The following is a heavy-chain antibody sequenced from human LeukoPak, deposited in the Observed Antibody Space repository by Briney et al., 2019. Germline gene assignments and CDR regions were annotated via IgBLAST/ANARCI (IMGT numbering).Heavy chain of an antibody. CDR3: ARRYSNYFFDY. Sequence: PPETLSLTCTVSGGSINIYYWSWIRQSAGKGLEWIGRIYTSGSTNYNPSLKSRVTISVDTSKNQFSLKLSSVTAADTAVYYCARRYSNYFFDYWGQGTLVTVSS. CDR1: GGSINIYY. CDR2: IYTSGST. D-gene: IGHD4-11*01. V-gene: IGHV4-4*07. J-gene: IGHJ4*02.